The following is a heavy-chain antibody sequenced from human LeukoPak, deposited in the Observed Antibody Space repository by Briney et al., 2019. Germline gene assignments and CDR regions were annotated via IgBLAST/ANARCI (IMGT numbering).Heavy chain of an antibody. CDR1: GFTFDIYG. V-gene: IGHV3-33*06. D-gene: IGHD3-9*01. CDR2: IWYDGSSK. CDR3: AKVYYDILTGYEDGMDV. Sequence: PGRSLRLSCAASGFTFDIYGMHWVRQAPGKGLEWVAVIWYDGSSKYYADSVKGRFTISRDNSKNTLYLQMNSLRAEDTAVYYCAKVYYDILTGYEDGMDVWGQGTTVTVSS. J-gene: IGHJ6*02.